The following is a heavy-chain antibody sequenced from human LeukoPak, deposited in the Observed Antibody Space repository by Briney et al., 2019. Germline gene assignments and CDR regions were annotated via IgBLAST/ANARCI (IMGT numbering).Heavy chain of an antibody. CDR1: GYTFTGYY. Sequence: ASVKVSCEASGYTFTGYYMHWVRQAPGQGLEWMGWINPNSGGTNYAQKFQGRVTMTRDTSISTAYMELSRLRSDDTAVYYCARGYELAVAGTVGYWGQGTLVTVSS. J-gene: IGHJ4*02. CDR3: ARGYELAVAGTVGY. V-gene: IGHV1-2*02. CDR2: INPNSGGT. D-gene: IGHD6-19*01.